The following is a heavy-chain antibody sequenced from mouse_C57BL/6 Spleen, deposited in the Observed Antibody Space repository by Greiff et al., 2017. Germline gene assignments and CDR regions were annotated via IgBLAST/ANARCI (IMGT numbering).Heavy chain of an antibody. CDR3: AVDYLGFAY. Sequence: VQLQQPGAELVMPGASVKLSCKASGYTFSSYWMHWVKQRPGQGLEWIGEIDPSDSYTNYNQKFKGKSTLTVDKSSSTAYMQLSSLTSEDSAVYYCAVDYLGFAYWGQGTLVHVSA. CDR2: IDPSDSYT. D-gene: IGHD1-1*01. CDR1: GYTFSSYW. J-gene: IGHJ3*01. V-gene: IGHV1-69*01.